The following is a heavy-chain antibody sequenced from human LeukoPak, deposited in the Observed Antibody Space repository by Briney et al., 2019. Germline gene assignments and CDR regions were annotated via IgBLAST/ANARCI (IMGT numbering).Heavy chain of an antibody. J-gene: IGHJ6*04. Sequence: SETLSLTCAVYGGSFSGYYWSWIRQPPGKGLEWIGEINHSRSTNYNPSLKSRVTISVDTSKNQFSLKLSSVTAADTAVYYCARGSWFGRGMDVWGKGTTVTVSS. D-gene: IGHD3-10*01. CDR1: GGSFSGYY. CDR3: ARGSWFGRGMDV. CDR2: INHSRST. V-gene: IGHV4-34*01.